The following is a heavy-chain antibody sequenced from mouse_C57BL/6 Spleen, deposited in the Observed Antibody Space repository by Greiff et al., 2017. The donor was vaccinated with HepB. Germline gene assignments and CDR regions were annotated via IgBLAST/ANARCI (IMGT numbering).Heavy chain of an antibody. D-gene: IGHD2-4*01. CDR1: GFTFSDYY. CDR3: ARTYDYDERGYFDY. CDR2: INYDGSST. Sequence: EVNLVESEGGLVQPGSSMKLSCTASGFTFSDYYMAWVRQVPEKGLEWVANINYDGSSTYYLDSLKSRFIISRDNAKNILYLQMSSLKSEDTATYYCARTYDYDERGYFDYWGQGTTLTVSS. J-gene: IGHJ2*01. V-gene: IGHV5-16*01.